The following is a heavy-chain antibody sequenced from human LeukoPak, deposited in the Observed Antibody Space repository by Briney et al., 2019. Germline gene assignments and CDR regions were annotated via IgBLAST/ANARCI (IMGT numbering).Heavy chain of an antibody. V-gene: IGHV3-7*01. CDR1: GFTFSSYW. CDR2: IKQDGSEK. J-gene: IGHJ4*02. Sequence: PGGSLRLSCAASGFTFSSYWMSWVRQAPGKGLEWVANIKQDGSEKYYVDSVKGRFTISRDNAKNPLYLQMNSLRDEDTAVYYCTRSQYASPRSYSFDYWGQGTLVTVSS. D-gene: IGHD3-10*01. CDR3: TRSQYASPRSYSFDY.